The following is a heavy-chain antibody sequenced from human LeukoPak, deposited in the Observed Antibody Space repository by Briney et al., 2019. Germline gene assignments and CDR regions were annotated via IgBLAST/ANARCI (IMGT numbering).Heavy chain of an antibody. CDR3: AKDRDCSSTSCLGWFDP. CDR2: ISGSGGST. Sequence: GRSLRLSCAASGFIFSSYAMSWVRQAPGKGLEWVSAISGSGGSTYYADSVKGRFTISRDNSKNTLYLQMNSLRAEDTAVYYCAKDRDCSSTSCLGWFDPWGQGTLVTVSS. V-gene: IGHV3-23*01. D-gene: IGHD2-2*01. J-gene: IGHJ5*02. CDR1: GFIFSSYA.